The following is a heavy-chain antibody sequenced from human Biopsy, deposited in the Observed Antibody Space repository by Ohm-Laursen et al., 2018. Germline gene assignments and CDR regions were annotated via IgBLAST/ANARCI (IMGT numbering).Heavy chain of an antibody. J-gene: IGHJ4*02. CDR2: FAPENGKT. CDR3: AADINVWNVNY. Sequence: KISCNASGYAVTEFSMHWVRQAPGKGLEWMGGFAPENGKTIYAQKFQGRVTMTEDTATDTAYMELSSLRSEDTAVYYCAADINVWNVNYWGQGTQVTVSS. D-gene: IGHD1-1*01. V-gene: IGHV1-24*01. CDR1: GYAVTEFS.